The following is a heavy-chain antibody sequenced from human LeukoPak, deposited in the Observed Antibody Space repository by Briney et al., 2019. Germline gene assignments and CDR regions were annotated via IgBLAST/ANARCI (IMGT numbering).Heavy chain of an antibody. Sequence: SETLTLTCAVSGYSISSGYYWGWIRQPPGKGLEWIGSISPSGSTFYNPSLKSRVTISVDTSKNQFSLKLRSVTAADTAVYYCALSPLGAAGTWSGLFDYWGQGTLVTVSS. V-gene: IGHV4-38-2*01. CDR3: ALSPLGAAGTWSGLFDY. D-gene: IGHD6-13*01. CDR2: ISPSGST. J-gene: IGHJ4*02. CDR1: GYSISSGYY.